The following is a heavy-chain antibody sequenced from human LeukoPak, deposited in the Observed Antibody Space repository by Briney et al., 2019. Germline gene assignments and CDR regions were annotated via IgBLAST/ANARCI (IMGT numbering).Heavy chain of an antibody. CDR2: ISSSSSTI. CDR1: GFTLSGYS. D-gene: IGHD6-19*01. V-gene: IGHV3-48*04. Sequence: GASLRLAGAASGFTLSGYSMGGVRQAPGRGLEWVSYISSSSSTIHYADSVKGRFTISRDNAKNSLYLQMNSLRAEDTAVYYCARDPERSIAVAGTYYYGLDVWGQGTTVTVSS. CDR3: ARDPERSIAVAGTYYYGLDV. J-gene: IGHJ6*02.